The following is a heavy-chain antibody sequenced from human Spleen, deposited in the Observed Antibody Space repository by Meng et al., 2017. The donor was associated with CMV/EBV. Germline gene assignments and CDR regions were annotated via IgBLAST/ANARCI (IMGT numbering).Heavy chain of an antibody. J-gene: IGHJ6*02. Sequence: GGSLRLSCAASGFTFSSHWMTWVRQAPGEGLEWVANINQDGSQKNYVDSVKGRFTISRDNAKNSLFLQMNSLRAEDTAVYYCARVAAAGRGMDVWGPGTTVTVSS. D-gene: IGHD6-13*01. CDR1: GFTFSSHW. CDR2: INQDGSQK. CDR3: ARVAAAGRGMDV. V-gene: IGHV3-7*04.